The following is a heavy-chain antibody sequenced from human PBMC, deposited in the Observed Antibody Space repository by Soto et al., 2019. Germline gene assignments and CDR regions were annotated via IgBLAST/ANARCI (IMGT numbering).Heavy chain of an antibody. Sequence: SETLSLTCTVSGGSISSGGYYWSWIRQHPGKGLEWIGYIYYSGSTYYNPSLKSRVTISVDTSKNQFSLKLSSVTAADTAVYYCARDRVVVPAAMSVGGYYMDVWGKGTTVTVSS. V-gene: IGHV4-31*03. CDR1: GGSISSGGYY. CDR2: IYYSGST. CDR3: ARDRVVVPAAMSVGGYYMDV. D-gene: IGHD2-2*01. J-gene: IGHJ6*03.